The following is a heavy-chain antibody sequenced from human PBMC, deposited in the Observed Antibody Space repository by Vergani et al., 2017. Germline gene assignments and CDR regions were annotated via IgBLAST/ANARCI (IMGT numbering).Heavy chain of an antibody. D-gene: IGHD3-3*01. J-gene: IGHJ5*02. V-gene: IGHV4-34*01. Sequence: QVQLQQWGAGLLKPSETLSLTCAVYGGSFSGYYWSWIRQPPGKGLEWTGEINHSGSTYYNPSLKSRVTISVDTSKNQFSLKLSSVTAADTAVYYCARGQLSYYDFWSGRKNWFDPWGQGTLVTVSS. CDR3: ARGQLSYYDFWSGRKNWFDP. CDR2: INHSGST. CDR1: GGSFSGYY.